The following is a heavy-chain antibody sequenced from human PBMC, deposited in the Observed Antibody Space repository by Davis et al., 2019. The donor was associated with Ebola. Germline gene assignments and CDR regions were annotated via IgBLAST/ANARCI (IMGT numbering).Heavy chain of an antibody. Sequence: GESLKISCAASGFTFSSYAMSWVRQAPGKGLEWVSAISGSGGSTYYADSVKGRFTISRDNSKNTLYLQMNSLRAEDTAVYYCAKDHSMMAVLLFDYWGQGTLVTVSS. D-gene: IGHD3-22*01. CDR1: GFTFSSYA. CDR3: AKDHSMMAVLLFDY. J-gene: IGHJ4*02. CDR2: ISGSGGST. V-gene: IGHV3-23*01.